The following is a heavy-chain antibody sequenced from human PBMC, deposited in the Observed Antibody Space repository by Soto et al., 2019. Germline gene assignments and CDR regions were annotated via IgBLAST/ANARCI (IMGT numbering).Heavy chain of an antibody. CDR1: KFSFKNYG. D-gene: IGHD3-22*01. Sequence: QVQLVESGGGVVQPGKSLRLSCVGSKFSFKNYGLHWVRQAPGGGLEWVATISNDGSGKFYADSVRGRFAISRDNSKNVLHLQMNSLRAEDTAVYYCATRGRGFYDGSGHAWGHGTLVTVSS. CDR2: ISNDGSGK. CDR3: ATRGRGFYDGSGHA. V-gene: IGHV3-30*03. J-gene: IGHJ5*01.